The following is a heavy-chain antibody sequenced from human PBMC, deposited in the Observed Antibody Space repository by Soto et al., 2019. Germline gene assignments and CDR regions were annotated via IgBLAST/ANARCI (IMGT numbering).Heavy chain of an antibody. CDR3: ARVATGTTAVTSPKYYYYYYMDV. CDR2: IKQDGSEK. Sequence: PGGSLRLSCAASGFTFSSYWMSWVRQAPGKGLEWVANIKQDGSEKYYVDSVKGRFTISRDNAKNSLYLQMNSLRAEDTVVYYCARVATGTTAVTSPKYYYYYYMDVWGKGTTVTVSS. V-gene: IGHV3-7*01. J-gene: IGHJ6*03. CDR1: GFTFSSYW. D-gene: IGHD1-7*01.